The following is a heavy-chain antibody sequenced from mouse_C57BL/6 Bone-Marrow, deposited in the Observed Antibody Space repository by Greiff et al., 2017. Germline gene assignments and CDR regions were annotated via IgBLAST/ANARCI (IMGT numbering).Heavy chain of an antibody. CDR3: TRLLRDYCDY. D-gene: IGHD1-1*01. CDR1: GYTFTDYY. Sequence: VQLQQSGPELVKPGASVKISCKASGYTFTDYYMNWVKQSHGKSLEWIGDINPNNGGTSYNQKFKGKATLTVDKSSSTAYMELRSLTSEDSAVYYCTRLLRDYCDYGGQGTTLTVSS. V-gene: IGHV1-26*01. J-gene: IGHJ2*01. CDR2: INPNNGGT.